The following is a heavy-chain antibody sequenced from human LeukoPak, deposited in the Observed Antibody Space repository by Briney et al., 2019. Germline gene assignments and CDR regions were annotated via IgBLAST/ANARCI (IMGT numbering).Heavy chain of an antibody. D-gene: IGHD3-10*01. CDR2: ISYDGSNK. CDR3: AKDSMVRGVIITLDY. J-gene: IGHJ4*02. CDR1: GFTFSSYG. V-gene: IGHV3-30*18. Sequence: GGSLRLSCAASGFTFSSYGMHWVRQAPGKGVEWVAVISYDGSNKYYADSVKGRFTISRDNSKNTLYLQMNSLRAEDTAVYYCAKDSMVRGVIITLDYWGQGTLVTVSS.